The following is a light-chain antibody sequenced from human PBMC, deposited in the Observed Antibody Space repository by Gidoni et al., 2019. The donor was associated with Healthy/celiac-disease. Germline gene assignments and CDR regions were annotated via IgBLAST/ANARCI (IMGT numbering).Light chain of an antibody. Sequence: EIVMTQYPATLSVSPGERATLSCRASQSVSSNLDWYQQKPAQAPRLLIDGASPRATAIPARFRGSGAGTEFTLTISSLQSEDFAVYYCQQYNNWPPITFGQGTRLEIK. CDR1: QSVSSN. CDR3: QQYNNWPPIT. J-gene: IGKJ5*01. V-gene: IGKV3-15*01. CDR2: GAS.